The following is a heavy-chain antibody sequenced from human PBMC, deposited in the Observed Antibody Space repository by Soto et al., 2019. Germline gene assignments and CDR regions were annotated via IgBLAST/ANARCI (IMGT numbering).Heavy chain of an antibody. Sequence: ASVKVSCKASGYTFTRYGISWVRQAPGQGLEWMGWISAYNGNTNYAQKLQGRVTMTTDTSTSTAYMELRSLRSDDTAVYYCASLVLGYYYMDVWGKGTTVTVSS. CDR1: GYTFTRYG. CDR2: ISAYNGNT. V-gene: IGHV1-18*01. D-gene: IGHD3-10*02. J-gene: IGHJ6*03. CDR3: ASLVLGYYYMDV.